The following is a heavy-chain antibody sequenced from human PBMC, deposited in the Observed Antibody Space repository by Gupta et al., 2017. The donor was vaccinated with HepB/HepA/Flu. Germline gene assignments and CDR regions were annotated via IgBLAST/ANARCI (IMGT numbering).Heavy chain of an antibody. Sequence: EVQLVESGGGLVKPGGSLRLSCTASGFTLSDHYMEWVRQAPGKGLEWVGRIRNKANSWTTEYAASVKGRFTISRDDSKNSIHLQMNSLKTEDTAVYYCVRDSPSNGAYFTDNWGQGTLVTVSS. J-gene: IGHJ4*02. CDR3: VRDSPSNGAYFTDN. CDR1: GFTLSDHY. V-gene: IGHV3-72*01. CDR2: IRNKANSWTT. D-gene: IGHD4/OR15-4a*01.